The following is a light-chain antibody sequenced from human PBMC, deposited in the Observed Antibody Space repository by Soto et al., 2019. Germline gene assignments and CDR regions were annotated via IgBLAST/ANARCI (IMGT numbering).Light chain of an antibody. J-gene: IGLJ1*01. Sequence: QSVLTQRPSASGSPGQSVTISCSGTSSDVGGYNYISWYQQHTGKAPKLMIYEVSKRPSGVPDRFSGSKSGNTASLTVSGLQAEDEGDYYCCSYGGGNNFYVFGTGTKVTVL. CDR3: CSYGGGNNFYV. CDR2: EVS. V-gene: IGLV2-8*01. CDR1: SSDVGGYNY.